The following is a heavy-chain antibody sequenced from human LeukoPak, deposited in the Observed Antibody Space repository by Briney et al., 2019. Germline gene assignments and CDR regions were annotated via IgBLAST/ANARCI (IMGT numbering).Heavy chain of an antibody. J-gene: IGHJ4*02. V-gene: IGHV4-39*01. Sequence: PSETLSLTCTVSGGSISSRTYFRGWIRQPPGKGLEWIGNIYYSSWSTYYNPSLKSRVTISVDTSKNQFSLKLSSVTAADTAVYYCASQVYCSAGSCYSNFWGQGTLVTVSS. CDR2: IYYSSWST. D-gene: IGHD2-15*01. CDR3: ASQVYCSAGSCYSNF. CDR1: GGSISSRTYF.